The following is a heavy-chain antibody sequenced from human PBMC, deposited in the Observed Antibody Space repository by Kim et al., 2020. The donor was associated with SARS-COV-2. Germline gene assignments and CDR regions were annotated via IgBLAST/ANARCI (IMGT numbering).Heavy chain of an antibody. Sequence: SETLSLTCTVSGGSISSGDYYWSWIRQPPGKGLEWIGYIYYSGSTYYNPSLKSRVTISVDTSKNQFSLKLSSVTAADTAVYYCARDDFLATYYYDSSGYRGHGMDVWGKGTTVTVSS. CDR1: GGSISSGDYY. D-gene: IGHD3-22*01. CDR2: IYYSGST. J-gene: IGHJ6*04. V-gene: IGHV4-30-4*01. CDR3: ARDDFLATYYYDSSGYRGHGMDV.